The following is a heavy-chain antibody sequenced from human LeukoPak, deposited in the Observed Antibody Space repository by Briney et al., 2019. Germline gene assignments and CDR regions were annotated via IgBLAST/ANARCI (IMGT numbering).Heavy chain of an antibody. CDR3: ARDPGALVPAAMRVVY. J-gene: IGHJ4*02. D-gene: IGHD2-2*01. V-gene: IGHV4-61*02. CDR2: IYTSGST. CDR1: GGSISSGSYY. Sequence: PSETLSLTCTVSGGSISSGSYYWSWIRQPAGKGLEWIGRIYTSGSTNYNPSLKSRVTISVDTSKDQFSLKLSSVTAADTAVYYCARDPGALVPAAMRVVYWGQGTPVTVSS.